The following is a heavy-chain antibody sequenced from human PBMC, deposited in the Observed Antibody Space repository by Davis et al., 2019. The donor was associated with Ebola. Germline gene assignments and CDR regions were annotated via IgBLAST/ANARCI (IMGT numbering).Heavy chain of an antibody. J-gene: IGHJ4*02. CDR1: GFTFSDHY. Sequence: GESLKISCAASGFTFSDHYMDWVRQTPGLGLEWVGRTRNKANSYSTEYAASVKGRFTISRDDSKNSMYLQMNSLKTDDTALYYCVRSGKTGEFDYWGQGTLVTVSS. V-gene: IGHV3-72*01. D-gene: IGHD3-16*01. CDR2: TRNKANSYST. CDR3: VRSGKTGEFDY.